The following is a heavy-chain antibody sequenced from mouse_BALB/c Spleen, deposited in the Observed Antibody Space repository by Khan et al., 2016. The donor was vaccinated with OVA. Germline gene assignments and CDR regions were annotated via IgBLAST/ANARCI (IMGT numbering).Heavy chain of an antibody. CDR3: ARHNYCPFAY. V-gene: IGHV5-9-3*01. Sequence: EVELVESGGGLVKPGGPLKLSCAASGFTFSTYAMSWVRQTPEKRLEWVATISSGGDYTYYLGSVKGRFTISRDNAKTLYLQMSSLRSEDTAMYYCARHNYCPFAYWGQGTLVTVAA. CDR1: GFTFSTYA. CDR2: ISSGGDYT. J-gene: IGHJ3*01. D-gene: IGHD2-1*01.